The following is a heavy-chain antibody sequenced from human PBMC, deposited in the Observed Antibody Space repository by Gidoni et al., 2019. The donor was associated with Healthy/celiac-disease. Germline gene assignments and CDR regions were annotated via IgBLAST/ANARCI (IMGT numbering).Heavy chain of an antibody. CDR3: TRGFIQPEKEGFDM. CDR2: IRSKAYGGTT. Sequence: EVKLVESGGGLVKPGRSLRLSCTASGFTSGDCAMGWFRQPPGKGLEWVGFIRSKAYGGTTKYGASVKGRFTSSRDDSKSIPYLQMNRLKTEDTDVYYCTRGFIQPEKEGFDMWGQGTMVTVSS. D-gene: IGHD5-18*01. CDR1: GFTSGDCA. V-gene: IGHV3-49*05. J-gene: IGHJ3*02.